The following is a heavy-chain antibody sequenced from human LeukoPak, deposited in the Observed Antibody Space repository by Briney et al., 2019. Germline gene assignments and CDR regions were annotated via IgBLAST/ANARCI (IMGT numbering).Heavy chain of an antibody. Sequence: SETLSLTCTVSGGSISSSSYYWGWIRQPPGKGLEWIGSIYYSGSTYYNPSLKSRVTISVDTSKNQFSLKLSSVTAADTAVYYCARAELLGSTWIQLWWTFDYWGQGTLVTVSS. D-gene: IGHD5-18*01. CDR1: GGSISSSSYY. J-gene: IGHJ4*02. CDR3: ARAELLGSTWIQLWWTFDY. V-gene: IGHV4-39*07. CDR2: IYYSGST.